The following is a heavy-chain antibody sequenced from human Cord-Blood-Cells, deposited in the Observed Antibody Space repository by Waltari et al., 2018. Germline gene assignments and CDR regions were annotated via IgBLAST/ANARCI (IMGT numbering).Heavy chain of an antibody. D-gene: IGHD6-19*01. CDR1: GFTFSSYS. V-gene: IGHV3-21*01. CDR3: AREGYSSGWYVY. J-gene: IGHJ4*02. Sequence: EVQLVESGGGLVKPGGSLRLSCSASGFTFSSYSMNWVHQAPGKGLEWVSSISSSSSYIYYADSVKGRFTISRDNAKNSLYLQMNSLRAEDTAVYYCAREGYSSGWYVYWGQGTLVTVSS. CDR2: ISSSSSYI.